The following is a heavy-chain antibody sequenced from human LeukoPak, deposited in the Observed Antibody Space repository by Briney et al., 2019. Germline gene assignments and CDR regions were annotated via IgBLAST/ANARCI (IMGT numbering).Heavy chain of an antibody. Sequence: GRSLRLSCAASGFTFDDYAMHWVRQAPGKGLEWVSGISWNSGSIGYADSVKGRFTISRDNAKNSLYLQMNSLRAEDTALYYCAKDPSSGWYRSLYYFDYWGQGTLVTVSS. CDR3: AKDPSSGWYRSLYYFDY. CDR1: GFTFDDYA. D-gene: IGHD6-19*01. CDR2: ISWNSGSI. V-gene: IGHV3-9*01. J-gene: IGHJ4*02.